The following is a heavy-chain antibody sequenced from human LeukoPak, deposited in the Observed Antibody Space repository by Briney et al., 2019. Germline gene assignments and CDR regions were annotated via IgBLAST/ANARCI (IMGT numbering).Heavy chain of an antibody. Sequence: GASVKVSCKASGYTFTSYGITWVRQAPGQGLEWMGWISVYNGNSNFAQKLQGRVTMTTDTSTSTAYMELRSLRSDDTAVYYCARGGLNIVVVGAYYYMDVWGKGTTVTVSS. CDR1: GYTFTSYG. V-gene: IGHV1-18*01. D-gene: IGHD2-2*01. CDR2: ISVYNGNS. J-gene: IGHJ6*03. CDR3: ARGGLNIVVVGAYYYMDV.